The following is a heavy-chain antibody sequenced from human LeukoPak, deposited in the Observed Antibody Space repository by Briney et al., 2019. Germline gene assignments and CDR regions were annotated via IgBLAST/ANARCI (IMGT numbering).Heavy chain of an antibody. CDR2: INHSGST. CDR3: ARGPRSPDSSGYYCDY. J-gene: IGHJ4*02. Sequence: SETLSLTCAVYGGSFSGYYWSWIRQPPGKGLEWIGEINHSGSTNYNPSLKSRVTISVDMSKNQFSLKLSSVTAADTAVYYCARGPRSPDSSGYYCDYWGQGTLVTVSS. V-gene: IGHV4-34*01. CDR1: GGSFSGYY. D-gene: IGHD3-22*01.